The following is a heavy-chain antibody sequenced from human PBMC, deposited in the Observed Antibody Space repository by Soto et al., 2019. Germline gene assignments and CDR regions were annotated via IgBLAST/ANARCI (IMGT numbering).Heavy chain of an antibody. CDR1: GFIFSSYS. J-gene: IGHJ5*02. V-gene: IGHV3-48*01. Sequence: GGSLRLSCAASGFIFSSYSMNWIRQAPGKGLVWISYISGSSSTIYYADSVKGRFTISRDNSKNSLYLQMNSLRAEDTAVYYCARDLGGSQTNWFDPWGQGTLVTVSS. CDR3: ARDLGGSQTNWFDP. D-gene: IGHD1-26*01. CDR2: ISGSSSTI.